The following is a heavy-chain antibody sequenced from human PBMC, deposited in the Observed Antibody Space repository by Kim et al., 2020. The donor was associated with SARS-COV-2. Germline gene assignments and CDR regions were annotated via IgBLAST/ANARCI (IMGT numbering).Heavy chain of an antibody. CDR1: GFTFSTYA. CDR2: ISSSGDST. Sequence: GGSLRLSCAASGFTFSTYAMSWVRQAPGKGLEWVSAISSSGDSTYYADSVKGRFTMSRDNSKNTLYLQMSSLRAEDTAVYYCAKDPYSSGYWHDCWGQGTLVTVSS. D-gene: IGHD3-22*01. CDR3: AKDPYSSGYWHDC. J-gene: IGHJ4*02. V-gene: IGHV3-23*01.